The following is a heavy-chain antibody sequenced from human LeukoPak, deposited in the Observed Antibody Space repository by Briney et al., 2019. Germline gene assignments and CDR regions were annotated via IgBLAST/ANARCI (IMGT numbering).Heavy chain of an antibody. V-gene: IGHV4-59*01. CDR2: IYYSGST. Sequence: SETLSLTCTASGGSISSYYWSWIRQAPGKGLEWIGYIYYSGSTNYNPSLKSRVTISVDTSKNQFSLKLSSLTAADTAVYYCARGADSSGYYSIYYFDYWGQGTLVTVSS. D-gene: IGHD3-22*01. CDR1: GGSISSYY. J-gene: IGHJ4*02. CDR3: ARGADSSGYYSIYYFDY.